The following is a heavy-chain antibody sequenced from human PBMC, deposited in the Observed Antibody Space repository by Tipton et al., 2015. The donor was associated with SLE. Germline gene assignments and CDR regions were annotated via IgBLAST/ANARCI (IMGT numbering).Heavy chain of an antibody. D-gene: IGHD2-2*01. J-gene: IGHJ6*02. V-gene: IGHV4-61*08. CDR2: IYYTGST. CDR1: GGSISTSEYY. Sequence: PGLVKPSETLSLTCSVSGGSISTSEYYWGWIRQPPGKGLEWIGYIYYTGSTNYNPSLKSRVTIFVDTSKNEFSLKLSSVTAADAAVYYCARDCAGTSCPVVWGQGTTVTVPS. CDR3: ARDCAGTSCPVV.